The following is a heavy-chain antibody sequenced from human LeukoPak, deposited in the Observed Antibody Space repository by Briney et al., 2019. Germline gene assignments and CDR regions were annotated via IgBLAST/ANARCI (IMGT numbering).Heavy chain of an antibody. V-gene: IGHV3-74*01. CDR2: INGDGSIT. CDR1: GFTFSRYW. J-gene: IGHJ3*02. Sequence: PGGSLRLSCASSGFTFSRYWVYWVRQAPGKGLVWVSRINGDGSITTYADSVKGRFTISRDNAKNTVFLQMNSLRAEDTAVYYCARVGVSWGGFDIWGQGTMVTVSS. D-gene: IGHD7-27*01. CDR3: ARVGVSWGGFDI.